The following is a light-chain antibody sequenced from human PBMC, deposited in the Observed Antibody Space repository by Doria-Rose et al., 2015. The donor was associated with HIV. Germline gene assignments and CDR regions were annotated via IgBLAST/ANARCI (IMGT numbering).Light chain of an antibody. CDR2: DGS. Sequence: TQSPGTLSLSPGERATLSCRASQSFSSTYLAWYQQKSGQAPSLLIYDGSTRTTGIPDRFSASGSGTDFTLTINRLEPEDFALYYCHQYGTAWTFGQGTKVEI. J-gene: IGKJ1*01. CDR3: HQYGTAWT. V-gene: IGKV3-20*01. CDR1: QSFSSTY.